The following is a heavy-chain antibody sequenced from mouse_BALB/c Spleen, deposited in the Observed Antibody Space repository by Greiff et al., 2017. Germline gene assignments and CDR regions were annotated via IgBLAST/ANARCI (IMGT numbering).Heavy chain of an antibody. J-gene: IGHJ2*01. V-gene: IGHV1S22*01. CDR3: TRFFGY. CDR1: GSTFTSYW. CDR2: IYPGSGST. Sequence: LQQPGSELVRPGASVKLSCKASGSTFTSYWMHWVKQRPGQGLEWIGNIYPGSGSTNYDEKFESKATLTVDTSSSTAYMQLSSLTSEVSAVYCCTRFFGYWGQGTTLTVSS.